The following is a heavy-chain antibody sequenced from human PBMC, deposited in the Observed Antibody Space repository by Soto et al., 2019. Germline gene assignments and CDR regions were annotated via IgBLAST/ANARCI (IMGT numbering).Heavy chain of an antibody. CDR2: IYYSGST. CDR1: GGSISSSSYY. J-gene: IGHJ4*02. D-gene: IGHD6-13*01. Sequence: LETLSLTCSVSGGSISSSSYYRDRIRQPPGKGLEWIGSIYYSGSTYYNPSLKSRVTISVDTPKNQFSLKLSSVTAADTAVYYCARRGGAAAGKAFDYWGQGTLVTVSS. CDR3: ARRGGAAAGKAFDY. V-gene: IGHV4-39*01.